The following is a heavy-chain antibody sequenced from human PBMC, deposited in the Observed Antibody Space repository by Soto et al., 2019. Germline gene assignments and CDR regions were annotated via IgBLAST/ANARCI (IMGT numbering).Heavy chain of an antibody. J-gene: IGHJ5*02. Sequence: SQTLSLTCAISGDSASSNSAAWNWIRQSPSRGLEWLGRTYYRSKWYNDYAVSVKSRITISPDTSKNQFSLQLNSVTPEDTAVYYLAREGYSCGFNWFDPWGRGTLVTVAS. D-gene: IGHD6-19*01. CDR1: GDSASSNSAA. CDR3: AREGYSCGFNWFDP. V-gene: IGHV6-1*01. CDR2: TYYRSKWYN.